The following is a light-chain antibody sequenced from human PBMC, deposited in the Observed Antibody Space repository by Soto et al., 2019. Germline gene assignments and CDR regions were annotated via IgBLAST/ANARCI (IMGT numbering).Light chain of an antibody. CDR1: QSVGSS. J-gene: IGKJ2*01. Sequence: EIILTQSPATLSLFPGERATLSCRASQSVGSSLAWYQQKSGQAPRLLIYDAINRATGIPARFSGSGFGADFTLTISSLEPEDFAVYYCQQRSIWPNAFGQGTKLEIK. CDR2: DAI. CDR3: QQRSIWPNA. V-gene: IGKV3-11*01.